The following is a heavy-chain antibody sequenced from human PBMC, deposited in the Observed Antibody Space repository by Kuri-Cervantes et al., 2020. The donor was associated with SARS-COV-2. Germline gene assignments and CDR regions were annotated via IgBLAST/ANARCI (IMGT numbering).Heavy chain of an antibody. CDR1: GFTFSSYA. V-gene: IGHV3-30*02. CDR3: AREGDY. CDR2: IRYDGSNK. Sequence: GESLKISCAASGFTFSSYAMSWVRQAPGKGLEWVAFIRYDGSNKYYADSVKGRFTISRDNPKNTLYLQMNSLRAEDTALYYCAREGDYWGQGTLVTVSS. J-gene: IGHJ4*02.